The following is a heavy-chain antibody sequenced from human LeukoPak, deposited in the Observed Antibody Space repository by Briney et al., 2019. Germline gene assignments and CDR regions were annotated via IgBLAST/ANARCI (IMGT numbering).Heavy chain of an antibody. Sequence: SGGSLRLSCAASGFTVSSNYMSWVRQAPGKGLEWVSVIYSGGSTYYADSVKGRFTISRDNSKNTLYLQMNSLRAEDTAVYYCARDSSTTILYYYYYGMDVWGQGTTVTVSS. J-gene: IGHJ6*02. V-gene: IGHV3-53*01. D-gene: IGHD4-11*01. CDR2: IYSGGST. CDR1: GFTVSSNY. CDR3: ARDSSTTILYYYYYGMDV.